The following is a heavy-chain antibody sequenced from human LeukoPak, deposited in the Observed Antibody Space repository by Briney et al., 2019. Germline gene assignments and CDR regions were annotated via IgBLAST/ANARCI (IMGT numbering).Heavy chain of an antibody. V-gene: IGHV3-33*01. Sequence: GGSLRLSCAASGFTFSSYGMHWVRQAPGEGLEWVAVIWYDGSNKYYADSVKGRFTISRDNSKNTLYLQMNSLRAEDTAVYYCARVKNDFWSGYYFDYWGQGTLVTVSS. CDR1: GFTFSSYG. D-gene: IGHD3-3*01. CDR3: ARVKNDFWSGYYFDY. J-gene: IGHJ4*02. CDR2: IWYDGSNK.